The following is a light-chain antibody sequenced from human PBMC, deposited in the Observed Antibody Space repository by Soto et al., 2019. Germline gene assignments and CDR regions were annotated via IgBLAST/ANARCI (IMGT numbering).Light chain of an antibody. J-gene: IGLJ1*01. CDR2: DVS. Sequence: LTQPASVSGSPGQSIAISCTGTSSDVGGYNYVSWYQQHPGKAPKLMIYDVSNRPSGVSDRFSGSKSGNTASLTISGLQAEDEADYYCTSYTSSSTYVFGTGTKVTVL. CDR1: SSDVGGYNY. CDR3: TSYTSSSTYV. V-gene: IGLV2-14*01.